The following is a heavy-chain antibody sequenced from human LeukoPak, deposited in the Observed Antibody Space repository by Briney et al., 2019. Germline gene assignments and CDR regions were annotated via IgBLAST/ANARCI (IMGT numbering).Heavy chain of an antibody. CDR1: GGSISSGGYS. CDR3: ARSSGSGSEIDY. J-gene: IGHJ4*02. D-gene: IGHD3-10*01. CDR2: IYHSGST. Sequence: SETLSLTCAVSGGSISSGGYSWSWIRQPPGKGLEWIGYIYHSGSTYYNPSLKSRVTISVDRSKNQFSLKLSSVTAADTAVYYCARSSGSGSEIDYWGQGTLVTVCS. V-gene: IGHV4-30-2*01.